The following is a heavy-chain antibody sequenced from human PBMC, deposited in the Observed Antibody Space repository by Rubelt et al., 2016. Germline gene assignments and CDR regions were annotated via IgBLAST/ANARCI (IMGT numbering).Heavy chain of an antibody. D-gene: IGHD1-26*01. Sequence: GFTLNNYWMHWVRQAPGKGLVWVSEIKYDGSATNYADSVKGRFTISRDSAMSTLYLQMNSLRGEDTAVYYCARALPQWEIFSWGQGTLITVSS. V-gene: IGHV3-74*01. CDR1: GFTLNNYW. CDR3: ARALPQWEIFS. J-gene: IGHJ5*02. CDR2: IKYDGSAT.